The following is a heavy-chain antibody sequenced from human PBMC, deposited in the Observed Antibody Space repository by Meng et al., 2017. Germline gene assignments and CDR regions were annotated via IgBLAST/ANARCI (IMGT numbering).Heavy chain of an antibody. V-gene: IGHV3-11*04. CDR3: ARAIMVRGVISVGDFDI. J-gene: IGHJ3*02. Sequence: LGPSSLTAGLPFRGCSLGRLGPVTGTVMEWVSYINRSGSTKSYADSVQGRLTISRDNAKNSLYLQMNSLRAEDTAVYYCARAIMVRGVISVGDFDIWGQGTMVTISS. CDR1: GLPFRGCS. CDR2: INRSGSTK. D-gene: IGHD3-10*01.